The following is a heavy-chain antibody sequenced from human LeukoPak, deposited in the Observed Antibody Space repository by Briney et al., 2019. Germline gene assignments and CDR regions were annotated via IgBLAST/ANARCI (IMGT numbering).Heavy chain of an antibody. CDR3: ARSPSGYDRLIDY. Sequence: ASVKVSCKASGYTFTKYGFSWERQAPGQGLEWMGWISAYNGNTGYAQKFQGRVTMTTDTSTSTAYMELRSLTSDDTAVYYCARSPSGYDRLIDYWGQGTLVTVSS. D-gene: IGHD5-12*01. CDR2: ISAYNGNT. V-gene: IGHV1-18*04. J-gene: IGHJ4*02. CDR1: GYTFTKYG.